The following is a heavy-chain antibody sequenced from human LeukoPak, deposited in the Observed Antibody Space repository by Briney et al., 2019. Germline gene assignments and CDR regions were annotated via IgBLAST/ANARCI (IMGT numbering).Heavy chain of an antibody. Sequence: SETLSLTCTVSGGSISNYYWSWTRQTPGKGLEWIGYIYYSGSTDYNPSLKSRVTISVDTSKNQFSLKLSSVTAADTAVYYCARAGRGVLSNFDYWGQGTLVTVSS. D-gene: IGHD4/OR15-4a*01. CDR2: IYYSGST. V-gene: IGHV4-59*01. J-gene: IGHJ4*02. CDR3: ARAGRGVLSNFDY. CDR1: GGSISNYY.